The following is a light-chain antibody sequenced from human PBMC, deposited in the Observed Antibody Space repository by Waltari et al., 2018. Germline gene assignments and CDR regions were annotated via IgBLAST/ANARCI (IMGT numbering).Light chain of an antibody. Sequence: QTGVTQEASLTVSPGGSVTLTCASRTGPVTRGYYPNWLQQTPGQAPRALIYSTITNPSCPPARFSVSLLGGKAALPLSGVQPEDEAEYYCLLYYGGAQVFGGGTKLTVL. CDR3: LLYYGGAQV. J-gene: IGLJ3*02. CDR1: TGPVTRGYY. CDR2: STI. V-gene: IGLV7-43*01.